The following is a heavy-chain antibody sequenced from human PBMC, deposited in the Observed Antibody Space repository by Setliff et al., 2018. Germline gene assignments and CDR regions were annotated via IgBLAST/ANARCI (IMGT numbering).Heavy chain of an antibody. D-gene: IGHD3-3*01. V-gene: IGHV4-61*09. CDR3: ARVTGFSYMDV. J-gene: IGHJ6*03. CDR2: IYTSWST. CDR1: GDSISSRRNY. Sequence: PSETLSLTCTVSGDSISSRRNYWGWFRQPAGKELEWIGQIYTSWSTNYNPSLKSRVTISLDTSKNQFSLSLTSVTAADTAVYFCARVTGFSYMDVWGKGTTVTVSS.